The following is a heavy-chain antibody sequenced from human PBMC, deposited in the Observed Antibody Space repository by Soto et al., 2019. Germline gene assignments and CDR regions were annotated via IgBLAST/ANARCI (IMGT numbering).Heavy chain of an antibody. J-gene: IGHJ4*02. Sequence: SGPTLVNPTETLTLTCIVSDFSLTNARMGVSWIRQPPGKAPEWLAHIVSNGGESYRTSLKSRLTISKDTSKSQVVLTMSNMDPVDTATYSCARLSALVLTGVYYFDYWGQGTQVTVS. CDR3: ARLSALVLTGVYYFDY. D-gene: IGHD3-9*01. CDR2: IVSNGGE. V-gene: IGHV2-26*01. CDR1: DFSLTNARMG.